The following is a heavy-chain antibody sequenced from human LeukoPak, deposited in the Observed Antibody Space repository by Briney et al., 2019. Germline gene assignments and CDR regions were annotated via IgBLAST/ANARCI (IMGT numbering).Heavy chain of an antibody. Sequence: ASVKVSCKASGYTFTSYGISWVRQAPGQGLEWMGWISAYNGNTNYAQKLQGRVTMTTDTSTSTAYMELRSLRSDDMAVYYCARYARGITMIAAARYWGQGTLVTVSS. CDR3: ARYARGITMIAAARY. V-gene: IGHV1-18*03. CDR1: GYTFTSYG. CDR2: ISAYNGNT. J-gene: IGHJ4*02. D-gene: IGHD3-22*01.